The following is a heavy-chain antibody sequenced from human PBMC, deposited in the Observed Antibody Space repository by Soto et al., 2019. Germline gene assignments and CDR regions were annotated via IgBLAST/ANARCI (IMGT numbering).Heavy chain of an antibody. CDR2: ISATGGST. Sequence: EVQLLESGGGLVQPGGSLRLSCVASGFSFSTYAMSWVRQAPGKGLEWVSVISATGGSTFYADSVKGRFTVSRDNSRNTLYLQMISLRVEDTAIYYCAKDLRTSNNYYYGMDVWGQGTTVTVSS. CDR1: GFSFSTYA. J-gene: IGHJ6*02. V-gene: IGHV3-23*01. D-gene: IGHD2-8*01. CDR3: AKDLRTSNNYYYGMDV.